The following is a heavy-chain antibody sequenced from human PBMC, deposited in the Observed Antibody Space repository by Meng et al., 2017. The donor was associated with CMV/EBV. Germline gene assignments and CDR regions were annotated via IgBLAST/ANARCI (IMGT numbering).Heavy chain of an antibody. CDR1: GFTLSSYS. J-gene: IGHJ6*02. CDR2: ISSSSSYI. V-gene: IGHV3-21*01. D-gene: IGHD2-2*01. Sequence: GESLKISCAASGFTLSSYSMNWVRQAPGKGLEWVSSISSSSSYIYYADSVKGRFTISRDNAKNSLCLQMNSLRAEDTAVYYCARDQPSVVVPAAQFYYYYGMDVWGQGTTVTVSS. CDR3: ARDQPSVVVPAAQFYYYYGMDV.